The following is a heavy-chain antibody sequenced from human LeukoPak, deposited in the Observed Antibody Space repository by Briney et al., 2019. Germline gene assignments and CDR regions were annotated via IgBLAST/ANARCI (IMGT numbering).Heavy chain of an antibody. V-gene: IGHV1-46*01. CDR2: INPSGGST. CDR3: ATATWYSPLDY. D-gene: IGHD2-15*01. Sequence: ASVKVSCKASGYTFTSYYMHWVRQAPGQGLEWMGIINPSGGSTSYAQKFQGRVTMTRDMSTSTVYMELSSLRSDDTAMYYCATATWYSPLDYWGQGTLVTVSS. CDR1: GYTFTSYY. J-gene: IGHJ4*02.